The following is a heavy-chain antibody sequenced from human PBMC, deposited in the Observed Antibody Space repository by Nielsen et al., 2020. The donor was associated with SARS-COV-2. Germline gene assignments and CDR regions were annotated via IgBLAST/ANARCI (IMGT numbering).Heavy chain of an antibody. Sequence: SETLSLTCTVSGGSISSDMHFWGWIRQPPGKPLEWIGNVYFSGSTYYSRSLESRLTMSVDTSRNQFSLSLSSVTAADTAVYYCARTPGYQLPQLHYWYFNVWGRGTPVTVFS. V-gene: IGHV4-39*01. CDR1: GGSISSDMHF. J-gene: IGHJ2*01. CDR2: VYFSGST. CDR3: ARTPGYQLPQLHYWYFNV. D-gene: IGHD2-2*01.